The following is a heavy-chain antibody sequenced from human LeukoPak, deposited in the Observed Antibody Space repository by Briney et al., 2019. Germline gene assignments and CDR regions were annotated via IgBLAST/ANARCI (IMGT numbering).Heavy chain of an antibody. J-gene: IGHJ3*02. CDR1: GFSFSNYG. Sequence: GGSLRLSCAASGFSFSNYGIHWVRQAPGKGLEWVAVISYDGNNKYYADSVKGRSTISRDNSKNTLYLQMNSLRAEDTAVYYCAKDRGGAYYESSVDIWGQGTMVTVSS. CDR3: AKDRGGAYYESSVDI. CDR2: ISYDGNNK. V-gene: IGHV3-30*18. D-gene: IGHD3-22*01.